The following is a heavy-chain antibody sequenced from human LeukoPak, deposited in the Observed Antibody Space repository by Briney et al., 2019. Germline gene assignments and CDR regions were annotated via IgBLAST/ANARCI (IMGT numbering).Heavy chain of an antibody. V-gene: IGHV1-3*01. Sequence: ASVKVSCKASGYTFTSYTIHWVRQAPGQRLEWMGWINVGDGKSKYSQSFQGRVAITRDTSASTAYMELSSLRSEDTAVYYCARDDVAGTTFWYYYYGMDVWGQGTTVTVSS. J-gene: IGHJ6*02. CDR3: ARDDVAGTTFWYYYYGMDV. CDR1: GYTFTSYT. D-gene: IGHD1-7*01. CDR2: INVGDGKS.